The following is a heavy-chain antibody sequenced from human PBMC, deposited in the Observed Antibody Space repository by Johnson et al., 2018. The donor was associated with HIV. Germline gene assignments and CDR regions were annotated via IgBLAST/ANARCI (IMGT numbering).Heavy chain of an antibody. D-gene: IGHD1-26*01. CDR1: GFTVSSNY. V-gene: IGHV3-53*02. Sequence: VQLVETGGGLIQPGGSLRLSCAASGFTVSSNYMSWVRQAPGKELEWVSVIYSGGSTYYADSVKGRFTISRDNSKNTRDLQMNSLRAEDTAVYYCAVKVGATGYDAFDIWGQGTMVTVSS. CDR3: AVKVGATGYDAFDI. CDR2: IYSGGST. J-gene: IGHJ3*02.